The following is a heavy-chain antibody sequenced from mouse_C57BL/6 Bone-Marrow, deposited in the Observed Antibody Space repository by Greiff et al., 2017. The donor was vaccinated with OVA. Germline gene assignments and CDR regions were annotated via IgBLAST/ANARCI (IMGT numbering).Heavy chain of an antibody. CDR3: ANLLRRDY. CDR1: GYTFTSYW. D-gene: IGHD2-1*01. Sequence: VQLQESGAELAKPGASVKLSCKASGYTFTSYWMHWVKQRPGQGLEWIGSLHPSSGYTKYNQKFKDKATLTADKSSSTAYMQLSSLTYEDSAVYYCANLLRRDYWGQGTTLTVSS. J-gene: IGHJ2*01. CDR2: LHPSSGYT. V-gene: IGHV1-7*01.